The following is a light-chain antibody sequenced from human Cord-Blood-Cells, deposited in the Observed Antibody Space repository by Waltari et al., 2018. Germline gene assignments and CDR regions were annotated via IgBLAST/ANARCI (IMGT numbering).Light chain of an antibody. Sequence: QSVLTQPPSVSGAPGPRVTISSTGSSPNLGAGSDVHWYQQLPGTAPKLLIDGNSNRPSGVPDRFSGSKSGTSASLAITGLQAEDEADYYCQSYDSSVVFGGGTKLTVL. J-gene: IGLJ2*01. CDR1: SPNLGAGSD. CDR3: QSYDSSVV. V-gene: IGLV1-40*01. CDR2: GNS.